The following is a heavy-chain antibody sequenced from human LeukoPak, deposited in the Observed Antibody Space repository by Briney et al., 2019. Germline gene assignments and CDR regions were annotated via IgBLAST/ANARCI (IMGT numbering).Heavy chain of an antibody. Sequence: ASVKVSCKASGYIFTSDGISWVRQAPGQGLEWMGWISAYNGNTNYAQKLQGRVTMTTDTSTSTAYMELWSLRSDDTAVYYCARGFSAGTIFDYWGQGTLVTVSS. V-gene: IGHV1-18*01. CDR2: ISAYNGNT. CDR3: ARGFSAGTIFDY. CDR1: GYIFTSDG. J-gene: IGHJ4*02. D-gene: IGHD6-13*01.